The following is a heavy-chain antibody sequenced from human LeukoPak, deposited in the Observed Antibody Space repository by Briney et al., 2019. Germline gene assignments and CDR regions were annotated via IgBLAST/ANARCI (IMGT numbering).Heavy chain of an antibody. J-gene: IGHJ4*02. CDR1: GFTYSSYW. CDR3: ARGGSFGSFDY. Sequence: GGSLRLYCAASGFTYSSYWMSWVRQAPGKGLEWVANIKEDESEKDYVDSVKGRFTISRDNAKNSLYLQINSVRAEDTAVYYCARGGSFGSFDYWGQGTLVTVSS. V-gene: IGHV3-7*01. D-gene: IGHD1-26*01. CDR2: IKEDESEK.